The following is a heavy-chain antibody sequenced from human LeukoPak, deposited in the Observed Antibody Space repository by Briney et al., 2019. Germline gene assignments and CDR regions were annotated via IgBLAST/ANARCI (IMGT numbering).Heavy chain of an antibody. CDR2: INHSGST. D-gene: IGHD3-22*01. CDR3: ARWYYYDSSGMDV. J-gene: IGHJ6*02. CDR1: GGSFSGYY. V-gene: IGHV4-34*01. Sequence: SETLSLTCAVYGGSFSGYYWSWIRQPPGKGLEWIGEINHSGSTNYNPSLKSRVTISVDTSKNQFSLKLSSVTAADTAVYYCARWYYYDSSGMDVWGQGTTVTVPS.